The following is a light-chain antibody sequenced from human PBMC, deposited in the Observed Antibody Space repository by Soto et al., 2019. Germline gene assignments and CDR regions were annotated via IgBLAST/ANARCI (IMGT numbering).Light chain of an antibody. Sequence: QSVLTQPASVSGSPGQSITISCTGTSSDVGNSNRVSWYQHHPGTDPKVMIYEGIKRSSGVSIRFSGSKSGNTASLTISGLQAEDEADYYCSSYAGSGTWVFGGGTKLTVL. J-gene: IGLJ3*02. V-gene: IGLV2-23*01. CDR3: SSYAGSGTWV. CDR1: SSDVGNSNR. CDR2: EGI.